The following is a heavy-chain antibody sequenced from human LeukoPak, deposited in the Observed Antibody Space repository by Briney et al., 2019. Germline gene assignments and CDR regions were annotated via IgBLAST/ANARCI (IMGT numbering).Heavy chain of an antibody. CDR2: MNKDGSEK. CDR3: ARGGAPYCTSTSCYEDWFDP. Sequence: PGGSLRLSCAASGFTFSSYAMSWVRQAPGKGLEWVANMNKDGSEKYYVDSVKGRFTISRDNAKNSLYLQMNSLRAEDTAVFYCARGGAPYCTSTSCYEDWFDPWGQGTLVTVS. CDR1: GFTFSSYA. D-gene: IGHD2-2*01. J-gene: IGHJ5*02. V-gene: IGHV3-7*05.